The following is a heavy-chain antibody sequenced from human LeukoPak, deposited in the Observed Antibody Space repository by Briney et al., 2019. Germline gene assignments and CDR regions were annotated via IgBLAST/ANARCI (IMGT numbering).Heavy chain of an antibody. CDR1: GYTFTSYG. CDR3: ARLKNYGDYGY. D-gene: IGHD4-17*01. Sequence: ASVKVSCKASGYTFTSYGISWVRQAPGQGLEWMAWIYSYNGNTNYAQKFQGRVTMTTDTSTSTAYMELRSLRSDDTAVYYCARLKNYGDYGYWGQGTLVTVSS. CDR2: IYSYNGNT. V-gene: IGHV1-18*01. J-gene: IGHJ4*02.